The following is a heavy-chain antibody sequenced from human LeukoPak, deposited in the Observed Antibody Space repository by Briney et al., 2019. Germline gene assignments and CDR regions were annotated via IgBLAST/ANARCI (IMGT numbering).Heavy chain of an antibody. Sequence: SETLSLTCAVYGGSFSGYYWSWIRQPPGKGLEWIGEINHSGSTNYNPSLKSRVTISVDTSKNQFSLKLSSVTAADTAVYYCARDRVYNSNDGGYYYYGMDVWGQGTTVTVSS. CDR2: INHSGST. CDR3: ARDRVYNSNDGGYYYYGMDV. D-gene: IGHD1-20*01. CDR1: GGSFSGYY. V-gene: IGHV4-34*01. J-gene: IGHJ6*02.